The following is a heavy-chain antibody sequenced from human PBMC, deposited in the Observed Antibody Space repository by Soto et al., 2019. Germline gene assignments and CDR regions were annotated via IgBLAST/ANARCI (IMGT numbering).Heavy chain of an antibody. V-gene: IGHV3-21*01. Sequence: GGSLRLSCAASEFNFSTYSMNWVRQATGKGLEWVSSISSSSGRVYYADSVKGRFTISRDNAKNSLFLQMNSLRAEDTAVYYYAGRYCSNGVCPFASWGQGTLVTVSS. CDR2: ISSSSGRV. CDR1: EFNFSTYS. CDR3: AGRYCSNGVCPFAS. D-gene: IGHD2-8*01. J-gene: IGHJ4*02.